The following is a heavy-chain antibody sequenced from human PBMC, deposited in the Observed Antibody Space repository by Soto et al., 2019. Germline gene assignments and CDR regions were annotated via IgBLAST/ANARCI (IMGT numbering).Heavy chain of an antibody. D-gene: IGHD1-20*01. CDR1: HASVSGQY. J-gene: IGHJ6*02. Sequence: SETLSLTYAVSHASVSGQYWSWVRQPPGKGLEWVGEFIPTGSTTYNPSLKSRLSFSLVTSNNHFTLNLGSMSVDDTAVYYCARGGITMAWNYYYYGMDVWGQGTTVTVSS. CDR2: FIPTGST. V-gene: IGHV4-34*01. CDR3: ARGGITMAWNYYYYGMDV.